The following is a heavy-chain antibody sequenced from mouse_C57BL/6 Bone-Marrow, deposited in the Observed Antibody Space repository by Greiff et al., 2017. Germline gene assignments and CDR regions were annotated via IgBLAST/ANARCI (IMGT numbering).Heavy chain of an antibody. CDR3: ARYVGGYYGMAY. V-gene: IGHV1-64*01. CDR2: IHPTSGST. J-gene: IGHJ4*01. Sequence: VQLQQPGAELVKPGASVKLSCKASGYTFTSYWMHWVKQRPGQGLEWIGMIHPTSGSTNYNQKFRCKATLTGDKSSSTAYMQLSSRSSEDSAVYYSARYVGGYYGMAYWGQGTSGNVSS. CDR1: GYTFTSYW. D-gene: IGHD1-1*01.